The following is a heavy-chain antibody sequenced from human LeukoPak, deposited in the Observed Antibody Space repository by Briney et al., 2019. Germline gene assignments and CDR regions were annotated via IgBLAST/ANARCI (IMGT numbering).Heavy chain of an antibody. CDR1: GFAFRKYA. V-gene: IGHV3-21*01. CDR2: ISSSSSYI. Sequence: GGSLRLSCATSGFAFRKYAMNWVRQAPGKGLEWVSSISSSSSYIYYADSVKGRFTISRDNAKNSLYLQMNSLRAEDTAVYYCARAGYDILTGYYSSVYWGQGTLVTVSS. CDR3: ARAGYDILTGYYSSVY. J-gene: IGHJ4*02. D-gene: IGHD3-9*01.